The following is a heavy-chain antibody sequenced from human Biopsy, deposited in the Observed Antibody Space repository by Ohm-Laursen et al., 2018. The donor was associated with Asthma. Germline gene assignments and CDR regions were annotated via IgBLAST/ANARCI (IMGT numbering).Heavy chain of an antibody. D-gene: IGHD3-3*02. CDR2: IKYDGSEN. J-gene: IGHJ1*01. Sequence: SLRLSCSAPGFTFGNFWMSWVRQVPGRGLEWVANIKYDGSENNHVDSLKGRFTISRDNAKNSLYLQMNSLRAEDTAVYYCARTFHFWSPYHAEHYQLWGQGTLVTVSS. CDR1: GFTFGNFW. V-gene: IGHV3-7*01. CDR3: ARTFHFWSPYHAEHYQL.